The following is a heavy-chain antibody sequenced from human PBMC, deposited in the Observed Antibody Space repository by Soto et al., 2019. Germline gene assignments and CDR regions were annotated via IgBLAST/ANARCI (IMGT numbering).Heavy chain of an antibody. CDR2: IYYSGGT. V-gene: IGHV4-59*01. CDR1: GGSISSYY. Sequence: PSETLSLTCTVSGGSISSYYLSWIRQPPGKGLEWIGYIYYSGGTNYNPSLKSRVTISVDTSKNQFSLKLSSVTAADTAVYYCASRPRVGATRGAFDIWGQGTMVTVSS. J-gene: IGHJ3*02. D-gene: IGHD1-26*01. CDR3: ASRPRVGATRGAFDI.